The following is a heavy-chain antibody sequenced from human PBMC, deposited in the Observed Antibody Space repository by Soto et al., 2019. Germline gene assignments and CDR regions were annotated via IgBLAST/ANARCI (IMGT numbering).Heavy chain of an antibody. CDR1: GFIFSNYG. Sequence: PGGSLRLSCAASGFIFSNYGMHWVRQAPGKGLEWVAVIWYDGSNKYHADSVKGRFTISRDNSKNTLYLQMNSLSAEDTAVYYSARDEGLIDSSSPAFYGMDVWGQGTTVTVSS. V-gene: IGHV3-33*01. D-gene: IGHD6-13*01. J-gene: IGHJ6*02. CDR3: ARDEGLIDSSSPAFYGMDV. CDR2: IWYDGSNK.